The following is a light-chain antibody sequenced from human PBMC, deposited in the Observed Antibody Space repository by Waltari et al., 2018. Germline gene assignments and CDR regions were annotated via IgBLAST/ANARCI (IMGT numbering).Light chain of an antibody. CDR3: QQYHSSSRT. J-gene: IGKJ2*01. CDR1: QSISNS. V-gene: IGKV1-5*03. CDR2: KAS. Sequence: DIQMTQSPSTLSASVGDRVPITCRASQSISNSLAWYQQKPGRAPNLLIYKASSLQSGVSSRFSGSGSGTEFTLTISSLQPDDFATYYCQQYHSSSRTFGLGTKLEIK.